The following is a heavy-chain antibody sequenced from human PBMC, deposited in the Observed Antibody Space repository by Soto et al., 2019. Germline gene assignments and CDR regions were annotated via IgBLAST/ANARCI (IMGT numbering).Heavy chain of an antibody. D-gene: IGHD6-13*01. CDR2: ITGNGGST. Sequence: DVQLLESGGGLVQPGGSLRLSCAASGFTFNSHIMRWVRQAPGKGLEWVSAITGNGGSTYYADSVRGRFTTSRDNFKNTLYLQMNSLGAEDTAVYYCAGGYSSSWYVMWGQGTLVTVSS. V-gene: IGHV3-23*01. CDR3: AGGYSSSWYVM. J-gene: IGHJ4*02. CDR1: GFTFNSHI.